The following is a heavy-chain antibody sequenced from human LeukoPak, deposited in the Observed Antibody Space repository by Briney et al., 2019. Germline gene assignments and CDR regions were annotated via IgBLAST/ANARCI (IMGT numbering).Heavy chain of an antibody. D-gene: IGHD6-13*01. CDR1: GFTFSSYA. Sequence: GGSLRLSCAASGFTFSSYAMSWVRQAPGKGLEWVSAISGSGGSTYYADSVKGRFTISRDNSENTLYLQMNSLRAEDTAVYYCARGSVAAAGDYFHYWGQGNGDYFDYWGQGTLVTVSS. V-gene: IGHV3-23*01. J-gene: IGHJ4*02. CDR3: ARGSVAAAGDYFHYWGQGNGDYFDY. CDR2: ISGSGGST.